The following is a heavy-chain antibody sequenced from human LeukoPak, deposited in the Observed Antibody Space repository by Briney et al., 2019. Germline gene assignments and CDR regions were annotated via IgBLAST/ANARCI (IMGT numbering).Heavy chain of an antibody. CDR2: IKPDGSEK. Sequence: GGSLRLSCAASESTVSSQWMTWVRQAPGKGLEWVANIKPDGSEKYYAASVRGRFTISRDNAKKALYLQMNSLRVEDTAVYHCARDIGLDYWGQGTLVTVSS. CDR3: ARDIGLDY. V-gene: IGHV3-7*03. J-gene: IGHJ4*02. CDR1: ESTVSSQW. D-gene: IGHD3-16*02.